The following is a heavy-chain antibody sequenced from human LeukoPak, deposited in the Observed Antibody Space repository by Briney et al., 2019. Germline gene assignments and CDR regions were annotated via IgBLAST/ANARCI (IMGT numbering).Heavy chain of an antibody. CDR3: ARDRLPYYDSSGYRY. V-gene: IGHV4-61*01. CDR2: IYYSGST. J-gene: IGHJ4*02. Sequence: PSETLSLTCTVSGGSIGSTTYYWSWIRQPPGKGLEWMGYIYYSGSTNYNPSLKSRVTISVDTSKNQFSLKLSSVTAADTAVYYCARDRLPYYDSSGYRYWGQGTLVTVSS. CDR1: GGSIGSTTYY. D-gene: IGHD3-22*01.